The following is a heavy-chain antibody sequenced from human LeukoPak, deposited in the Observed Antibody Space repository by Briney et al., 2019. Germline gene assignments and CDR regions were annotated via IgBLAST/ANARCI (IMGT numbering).Heavy chain of an antibody. J-gene: IGHJ4*02. CDR3: ARGPHDYVWGSYRSPVDY. CDR2: ISYDGSNK. CDR1: GYTFSSYA. Sequence: SCKATGYTFSSYAMHWVRQAPGKGLEWVAVISYDGSNKYYADSVKGRFTISRDNSKNTLYLQMNSLRAEDTAVYYCARGPHDYVWGSYRSPVDYWGQGTLVTVSS. D-gene: IGHD3-16*02. V-gene: IGHV3-30-3*01.